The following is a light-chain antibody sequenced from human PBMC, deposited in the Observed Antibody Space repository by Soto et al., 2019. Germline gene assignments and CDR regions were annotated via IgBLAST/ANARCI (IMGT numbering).Light chain of an antibody. CDR3: SSYTSSSTVV. J-gene: IGLJ2*01. Sequence: QSALTQPASASGSPGQSITISCTGTSSDVGGYNYVSWYQQHPGKAPKLMIYEVSNRPAGVSNRFSGYKSGNTASLTISGLQAEDGGDYYCSSYTSSSTVVFGGVTKLTVL. V-gene: IGLV2-14*01. CDR1: SSDVGGYNY. CDR2: EVS.